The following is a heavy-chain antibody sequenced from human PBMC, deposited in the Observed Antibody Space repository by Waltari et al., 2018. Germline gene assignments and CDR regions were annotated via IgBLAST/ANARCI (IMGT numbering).Heavy chain of an antibody. D-gene: IGHD5-18*01. J-gene: IGHJ4*02. V-gene: IGHV3-74*01. Sequence: EVQLVESGGGLVQPGGSRRLSCEASGFTFSRYWRHWVRQAPGKGLVWVSRISSNENTTTYADSVKGRFTISRDNAKNTLYLQMNSLRAEDTAVYYCARVEYSYGPYCFDSWGQGTPVTVSS. CDR1: GFTFSRYW. CDR3: ARVEYSYGPYCFDS. CDR2: ISSNENTT.